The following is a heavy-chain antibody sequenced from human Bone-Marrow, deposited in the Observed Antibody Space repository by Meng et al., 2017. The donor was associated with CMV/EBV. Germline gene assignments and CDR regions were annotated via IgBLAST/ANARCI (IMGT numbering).Heavy chain of an antibody. CDR2: IYYSGST. CDR3: ARVEFLGRSTQKSRPTSLDV. J-gene: IGHJ6*02. Sequence: SETLSLTCTVSGGSISSYYWSWIRQPPGKGLEWIGYIYYSGSTNYNPSLKSRVTISVDTSKNQFSLKLSSVTAADTAVYYCARVEFLGRSTQKSRPTSLDVWGQGTTVTFSS. CDR1: GGSISSYY. V-gene: IGHV4-59*01. D-gene: IGHD3-10*01.